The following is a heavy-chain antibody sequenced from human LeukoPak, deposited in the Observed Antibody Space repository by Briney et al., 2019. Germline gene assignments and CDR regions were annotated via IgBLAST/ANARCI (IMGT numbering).Heavy chain of an antibody. CDR2: IDYSGTT. V-gene: IGHV4-59*01. D-gene: IGHD3-10*01. CDR1: GGSLSSYY. CDR3: ARDNALASGKYWFDP. J-gene: IGHJ5*02. Sequence: SETLSLTCTVSGGSLSSYYWTWLRQPPGKGLEWIGYIDYSGTTNYNPSLKSRVTISVDTSKNQFSLKLSSVTAADTAVYYCARDNALASGKYWFDPWGQGTLVTVSS.